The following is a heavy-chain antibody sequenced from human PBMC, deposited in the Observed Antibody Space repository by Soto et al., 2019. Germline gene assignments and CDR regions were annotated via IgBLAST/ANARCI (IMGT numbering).Heavy chain of an antibody. CDR1: GFTFSGYA. V-gene: IGHV3-23*01. J-gene: IGHJ1*01. D-gene: IGHD3-9*01. Sequence: EVQLLGSGGGLVQPGGSLRLSCAASGFTFSGYAMSWVRQAPGKGLEWVSGISGSAASTNYADSVKGRFTISRDNSKSTQYLQMNSLSAEDTAVYYCAKDFHYDILPGSEYSHHWAQGTLVTVSS. CDR2: ISGSAAST. CDR3: AKDFHYDILPGSEYSHH.